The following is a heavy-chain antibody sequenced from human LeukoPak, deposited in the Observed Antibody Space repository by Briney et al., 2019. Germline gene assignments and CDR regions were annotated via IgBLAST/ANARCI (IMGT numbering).Heavy chain of an antibody. Sequence: GGSLRLSCAASGFTFSSYAMSWVRQAPGKGLEWVSAISGSGGSTYYADSVKGRFTISRDNSKNTLYLQMNSLRAEDTAVYYCAKDLFPRSTSCSPFDYWGQGTLVTVSS. J-gene: IGHJ4*02. CDR1: GFTFSSYA. D-gene: IGHD2-2*01. CDR3: AKDLFPRSTSCSPFDY. V-gene: IGHV3-23*01. CDR2: ISGSGGST.